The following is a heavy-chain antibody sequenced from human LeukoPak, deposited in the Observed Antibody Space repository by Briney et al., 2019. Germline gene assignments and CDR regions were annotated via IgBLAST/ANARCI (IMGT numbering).Heavy chain of an antibody. Sequence: PGGSLRLSWAGSGFTFSTYDMSWVRQTPGKGLEWVAGISGNGGNKYYADSVKGRFTISRDNSKNTVYLQMNSLSPEDTALFYCAKHSGAYCVGDYVNRYMDVWGKGTTVTVSS. CDR2: ISGNGGNK. CDR1: GFTFSTYD. D-gene: IGHD2-21*02. V-gene: IGHV3-23*01. J-gene: IGHJ6*03. CDR3: AKHSGAYCVGDYVNRYMDV.